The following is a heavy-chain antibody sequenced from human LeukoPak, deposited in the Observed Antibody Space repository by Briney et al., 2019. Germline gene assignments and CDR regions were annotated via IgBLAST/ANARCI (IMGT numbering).Heavy chain of an antibody. CDR2: ISDGDGST. Sequence: GGSLRLSCAASGFTFSNYAMSWVRQPPGKGLEWVSTISDGDGSTYYTDSVKGRFTISRDNSKNTMYLQMNSLRAEDTAVYYCAKDFRSQVNDYWGQGTLATVSS. V-gene: IGHV3-23*01. J-gene: IGHJ4*02. CDR3: AKDFRSQVNDY. CDR1: GFTFSNYA.